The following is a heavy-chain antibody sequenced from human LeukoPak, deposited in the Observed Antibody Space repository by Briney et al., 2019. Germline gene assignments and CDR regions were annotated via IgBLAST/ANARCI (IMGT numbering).Heavy chain of an antibody. V-gene: IGHV4-34*01. Sequence: SETLSLTCAVYGGSFSGYYWSWIRQPPGKGLEWIGEINHSGSTNYNPSLKSRVTISVDTSKNQFSLKLSSVTAADTAVHYCARGIAAAGYWGQGTLVTVSS. J-gene: IGHJ4*02. CDR3: ARGIAAAGY. D-gene: IGHD6-13*01. CDR1: GGSFSGYY. CDR2: INHSGST.